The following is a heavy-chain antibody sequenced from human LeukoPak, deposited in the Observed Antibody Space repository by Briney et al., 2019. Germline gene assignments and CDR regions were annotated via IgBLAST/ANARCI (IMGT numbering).Heavy chain of an antibody. Sequence: SETLSLTCAVYGGSFSGYYWSWLRQPPGKGLEWIGSLWSGTTTYYNPSLTSRVTIAVDTSKNQFSLILPSVTAADTAVYYCARGRRGNYFQDYWGQGALVTVSS. CDR1: GGSFSGYY. J-gene: IGHJ4*02. D-gene: IGHD1-26*01. V-gene: IGHV4-34*01. CDR3: ARGRRGNYFQDY. CDR2: LWSGTTT.